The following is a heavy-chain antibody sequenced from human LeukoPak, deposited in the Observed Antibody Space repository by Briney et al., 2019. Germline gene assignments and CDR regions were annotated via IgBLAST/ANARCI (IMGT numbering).Heavy chain of an antibody. Sequence: GESLKISCQGSGYSFPTYWIAWVRQMPGKGLEWMGIIYPDESNIRYSTSFQGQVTISADKSISTAYLQWTSLKASDTAMYYCARPPSRGYSSSFEYWGQGTLVTVSS. J-gene: IGHJ4*02. CDR3: ARPPSRGYSSSFEY. CDR1: GYSFPTYW. CDR2: IYPDESNI. V-gene: IGHV5-51*01. D-gene: IGHD2-2*03.